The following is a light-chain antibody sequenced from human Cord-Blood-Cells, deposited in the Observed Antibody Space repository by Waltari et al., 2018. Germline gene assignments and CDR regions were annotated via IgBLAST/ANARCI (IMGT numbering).Light chain of an antibody. V-gene: IGKV4-1*01. J-gene: IGKJ1*01. CDR3: QQYYSTPPWT. Sequence: DIVMTQSPDSLAVSLGERATNNCKSSQSVLYSSKNKNYLAWYQHKPGQPPKQLIYLASTRESRVPYRFSSSGSGTDFTLTIISLQAEDVAVYYCQQYYSTPPWTFGQGTKVEIK. CDR2: LAS. CDR1: QSVLYSSKNKNY.